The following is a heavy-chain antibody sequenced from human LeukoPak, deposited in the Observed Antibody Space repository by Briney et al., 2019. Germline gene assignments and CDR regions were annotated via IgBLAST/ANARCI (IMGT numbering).Heavy chain of an antibody. CDR3: ARYRGKSNGGFDP. J-gene: IGHJ5*02. D-gene: IGHD2-8*01. CDR2: MDNSGGT. V-gene: IGHV4-59*01. CDR1: GGSISSYY. Sequence: SETLSLTCTVSGGSISSYYWSWIRQPPGKGLEWVGNMDNSGGTNYNPSLKSRDTTSVPTSQNQFSLTLTSMTAEDTAIYYCARYRGKSNGGFDPWGQGTLVTVSS.